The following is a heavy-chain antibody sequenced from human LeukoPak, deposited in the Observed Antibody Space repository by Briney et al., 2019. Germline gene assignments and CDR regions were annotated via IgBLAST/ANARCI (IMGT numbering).Heavy chain of an antibody. V-gene: IGHV4-59*01. J-gene: IGHJ4*02. CDR2: INYSGNT. D-gene: IGHD5-12*01. CDR3: AREGRQGYVYFDC. CDR1: GDSISSYY. Sequence: SETLSLTCTVSGDSISSYYWSWIRQPPGKGLEWMGYINYSGNTNYSPPLKSRVTISVDTSKNPFSPRLTSVTTADTAVYYCAREGRQGYVYFDCWGQGTLVTVSS.